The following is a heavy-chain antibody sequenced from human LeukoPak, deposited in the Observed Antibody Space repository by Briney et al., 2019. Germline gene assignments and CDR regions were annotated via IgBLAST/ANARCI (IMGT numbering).Heavy chain of an antibody. CDR2: ISYDGNNK. CDR1: GFTFSRYD. V-gene: IGHV3-30-3*01. CDR3: ARESGSEGDFDY. J-gene: IGHJ4*02. D-gene: IGHD3-10*01. Sequence: GGSLRLSCAASGFTFSRYDMNWVRQAPGKGLEWVAVISYDGNNKYYADSVKGRFTISRDNSKNTLYLQMNSLRAEDTAVYYCARESGSEGDFDYWGQGTLVTVSS.